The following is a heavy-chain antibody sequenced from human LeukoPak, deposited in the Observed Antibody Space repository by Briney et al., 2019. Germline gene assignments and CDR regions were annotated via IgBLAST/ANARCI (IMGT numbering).Heavy chain of an antibody. D-gene: IGHD6-13*01. Sequence: PSETLSLTCTVSGGSISSSSYYWGWIRRPPGKGLEWIGSIYYSGSTYYNPSLKSRVTISVDTSKNQFSLKLSSVTAADTAVYYCARRIAAAASDYWGQGTLVTVSS. CDR2: IYYSGST. V-gene: IGHV4-39*01. CDR1: GGSISSSSYY. CDR3: ARRIAAAASDY. J-gene: IGHJ4*02.